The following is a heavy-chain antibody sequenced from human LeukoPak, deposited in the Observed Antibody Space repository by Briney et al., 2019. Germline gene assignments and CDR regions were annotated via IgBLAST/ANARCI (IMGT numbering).Heavy chain of an antibody. V-gene: IGHV1-24*01. CDR1: GYTLTELS. J-gene: IGHJ1*01. CDR2: FDPEDGET. Sequence: ASVKVSCKVSGYTLTELSMHWVRQAPGKGLEWMGGFDPEDGETIYAQKFQGRVTMTEDTSTDTAYMELSRLRSEDTAVYYCAPVRGYCSSTSCYFAEYFQHWGQGTLVTVS. CDR3: APVRGYCSSTSCYFAEYFQH. D-gene: IGHD2-2*03.